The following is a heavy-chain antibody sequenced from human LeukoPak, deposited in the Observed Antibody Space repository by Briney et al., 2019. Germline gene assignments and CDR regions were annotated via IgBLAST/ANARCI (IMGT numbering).Heavy chain of an antibody. V-gene: IGHV3-7*01. J-gene: IGHJ4*02. CDR3: ARCGYSYGYGFDY. Sequence: PGGSLRLSCAASGFTSSSYWMSWVRQAPGKGLEWVANIKQDGSEKYYVDSVKGRFTISRDNAKNSLYLQMNSLRAEDTAVYYCARCGYSYGYGFDYWGQGTLVTVSS. CDR1: GFTSSSYW. D-gene: IGHD5-18*01. CDR2: IKQDGSEK.